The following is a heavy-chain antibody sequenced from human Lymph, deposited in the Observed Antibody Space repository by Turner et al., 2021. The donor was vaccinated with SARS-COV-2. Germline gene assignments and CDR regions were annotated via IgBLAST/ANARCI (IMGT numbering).Heavy chain of an antibody. Sequence: QVQLVQSRAEVKKHGSSVKVSCKASGGTFSSYAITWVRQAPGQGIEWMGGIIPILAISNYAQKFQGRVTITADKSTSTAYMELSSLRSEDTAVYYCARDSPYCISTSCYDPWGQGTLVTVSS. CDR3: ARDSPYCISTSCYDP. J-gene: IGHJ5*02. V-gene: IGHV1-69*10. CDR2: IIPILAIS. D-gene: IGHD2-2*01. CDR1: GGTFSSYA.